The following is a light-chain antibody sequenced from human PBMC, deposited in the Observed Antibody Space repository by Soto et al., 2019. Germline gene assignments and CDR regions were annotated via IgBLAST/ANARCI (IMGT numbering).Light chain of an antibody. Sequence: AIQMTQSPSSLSASIGDRVTIICRASQGIRNDLAWYQQKPGKAPKLLIYAASTLQREIPSRFSGSGSGTDFTLTINSLPPEDFATYYCLQDSTYPWTFGPGTKVEIK. V-gene: IGKV1-6*01. CDR1: QGIRND. CDR3: LQDSTYPWT. J-gene: IGKJ1*01. CDR2: AAS.